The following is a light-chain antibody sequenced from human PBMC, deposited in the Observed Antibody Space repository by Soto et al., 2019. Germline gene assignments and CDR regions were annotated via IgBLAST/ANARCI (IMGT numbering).Light chain of an antibody. J-gene: IGKJ5*01. V-gene: IGKV3-20*01. CDR1: QIFIYTF. Sequence: EIVLTQSPGTLSLSPGERATLSCSASQIFIYTFLAWYQQKPGQAPRLLIHGAFSRATGIPDRFSGSGSGTDFTLTISRLEPEDFAVYYCQQYGSSPSITFGQGTRLEIK. CDR3: QQYGSSPSIT. CDR2: GAF.